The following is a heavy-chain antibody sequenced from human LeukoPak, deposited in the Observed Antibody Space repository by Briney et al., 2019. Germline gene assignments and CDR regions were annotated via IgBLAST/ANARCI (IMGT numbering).Heavy chain of an antibody. D-gene: IGHD2-2*01. CDR3: AREKGRGYCSSTSCPFDY. Sequence: PSETLSLTCTVSGGSISSGSYYWSWIRQPAGKGLEWIGRVYTSGSTNYNPSLKSRVTISVDTSKNQFSLKLSSVTAADTAVYYCAREKGRGYCSSTSCPFDYWGQGTLVTVSS. CDR1: GGSISSGSYY. J-gene: IGHJ4*02. CDR2: VYTSGST. V-gene: IGHV4-61*02.